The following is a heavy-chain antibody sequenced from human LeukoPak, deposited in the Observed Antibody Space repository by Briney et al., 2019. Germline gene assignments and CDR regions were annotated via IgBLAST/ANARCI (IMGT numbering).Heavy chain of an antibody. J-gene: IGHJ3*02. CDR1: GYTFTSYY. Sequence: ASVKISCKASGYTFTSYYMHWVRQAPGQGLEWMGIINPTGGSTDYAQKFQGRVTMTRDTSTSTVYMELSSLRSEDTAVYYCARPRMANDAFDIWGQGTMVTVSS. D-gene: IGHD2-8*01. CDR3: ARPRMANDAFDI. V-gene: IGHV1-46*01. CDR2: INPTGGST.